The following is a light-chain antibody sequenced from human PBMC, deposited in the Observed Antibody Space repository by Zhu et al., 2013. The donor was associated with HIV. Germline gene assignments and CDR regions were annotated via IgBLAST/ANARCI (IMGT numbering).Light chain of an antibody. CDR1: QSIRSSY. Sequence: EIVLTQSPGTLSLSPGERATLSCRAGQSIRSSYVAWYQQKPGQAPRLLIYDASNRATGIPARFSGSGSGTDFTLTISSLEPEDFAVYYCHSYNNWPLFGGGTKVEIK. CDR3: HSYNNWPL. J-gene: IGKJ4*01. V-gene: IGKV3-11*01. CDR2: DAS.